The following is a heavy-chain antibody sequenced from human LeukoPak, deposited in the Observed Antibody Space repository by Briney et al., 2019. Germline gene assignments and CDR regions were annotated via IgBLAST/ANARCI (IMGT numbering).Heavy chain of an antibody. CDR3: VGLYCSSTSCRGHFDY. CDR1: GFTFDDYA. Sequence: GGSLRLSCAASGFTFDDYAMHWVRQAPGKGLEWVSGISWNSGSIGYADSVKGRSTISRDNAKNSLYLQMNSLRAEDTALYYCVGLYCSSTSCRGHFDYWGQGTLVTVSS. V-gene: IGHV3-9*01. D-gene: IGHD2-2*01. CDR2: ISWNSGSI. J-gene: IGHJ4*02.